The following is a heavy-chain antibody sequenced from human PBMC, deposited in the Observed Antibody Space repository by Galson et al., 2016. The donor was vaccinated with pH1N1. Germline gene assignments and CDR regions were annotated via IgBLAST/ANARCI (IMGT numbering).Heavy chain of an antibody. CDR1: GYRFTNYW. D-gene: IGHD4-17*01. CDR2: VNPGGSTI. Sequence: QSGAEVKKPGESLKISCKASGYRFTNYWIAWVRQVPGKGLEWVGVVNPGGSTIRYSPPFQGQVTISSDKSINTAYLQWVSLKASDTATYYCARQYDFGDYRGNVFDIWGLGTRVIVSS. V-gene: IGHV5-51*03. CDR3: ARQYDFGDYRGNVFDI. J-gene: IGHJ3*02.